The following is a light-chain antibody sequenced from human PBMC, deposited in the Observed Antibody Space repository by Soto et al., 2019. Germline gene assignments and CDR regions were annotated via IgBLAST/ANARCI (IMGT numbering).Light chain of an antibody. CDR3: SSYAGSNWYV. J-gene: IGLJ1*01. CDR1: NSDAGGYNY. CDR2: EVN. V-gene: IGLV2-8*01. Sequence: QSVLTQPPSASASPGQSVTISCTGTNSDAGGYNYVSWYQQYPGKAPKLIIYEVNERPSGVPDRSSGSKSGNTASLTVSGLQPADEADYYCSSYAGSNWYVFGTGTKVTVL.